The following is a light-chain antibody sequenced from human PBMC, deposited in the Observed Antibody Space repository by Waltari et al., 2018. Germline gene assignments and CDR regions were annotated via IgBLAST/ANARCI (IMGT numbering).Light chain of an antibody. Sequence: ETIMTQSPATLSVSPGETATLSCRASKSVANNIAWFQQTPGQAPRLLIYVTSSRSTNIPGRFSGAGSGTDFTLTISGLQSEDFAVYYCQQYNEWPYTFGQGT. CDR3: QQYNEWPYT. CDR1: KSVANN. V-gene: IGKV3-15*01. CDR2: VTS. J-gene: IGKJ2*01.